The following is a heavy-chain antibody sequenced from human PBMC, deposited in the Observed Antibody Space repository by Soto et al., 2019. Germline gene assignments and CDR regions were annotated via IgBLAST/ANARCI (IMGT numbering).Heavy chain of an antibody. J-gene: IGHJ4*02. CDR1: GFTLSNYA. V-gene: IGHV3-30*04. Sequence: QVQLVDSGGGVVQPGRSLNLSCVASGFTLSNYALHWVRQAPGKGPEWMAFISNDGSNKLYADSVKGRFTISRDNSKNTLYLEMNSLRPEDTAVFSCARAGGGYLDSGGQGTLVTVSS. CDR2: ISNDGSNK. D-gene: IGHD3-22*01. CDR3: ARAGGGYLDS.